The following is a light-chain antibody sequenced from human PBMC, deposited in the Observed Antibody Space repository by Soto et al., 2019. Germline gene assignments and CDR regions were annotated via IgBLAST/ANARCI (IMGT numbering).Light chain of an antibody. Sequence: QSALTQPPSASGSPGQSVTISCTGTSSDVGGYNYVSWYQQHPGKAPKLVIYEVTKRPSGDPDRFSGSKSGNTASLTVSGLQAEDEADYYCCSYAGTTTWVFGGGTKLTVL. J-gene: IGLJ3*02. CDR3: CSYAGTTTWV. CDR1: SSDVGGYNY. V-gene: IGLV2-8*01. CDR2: EVT.